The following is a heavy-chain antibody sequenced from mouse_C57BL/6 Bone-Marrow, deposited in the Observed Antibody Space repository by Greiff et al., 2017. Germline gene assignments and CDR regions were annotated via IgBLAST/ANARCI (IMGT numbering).Heavy chain of an antibody. V-gene: IGHV14-4*01. J-gene: IGHJ4*01. CDR1: GFNIKDDY. Sequence: EVQVVESGAELVRPGASVKLSCTASGFNIKDDYMHWVKQRPEQGLEWIGWIDPENGDTEYASKFQGKATITADTSSNTAYLQLSSLTSEDTAVYYCTTGTSHYYAMDYWGQGTSVTVSS. CDR2: IDPENGDT. CDR3: TTGTSHYYAMDY. D-gene: IGHD4-1*01.